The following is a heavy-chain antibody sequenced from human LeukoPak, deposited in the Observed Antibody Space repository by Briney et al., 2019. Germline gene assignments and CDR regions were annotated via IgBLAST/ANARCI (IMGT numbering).Heavy chain of an antibody. CDR1: GGSFSGYY. Sequence: SETLPLTCAVYGGSFSGYYWSWIRQPPGKGLEWIGEINHSGSTNYNPSLKSRVTISVDTSKNQFSLKLSSVTAADTAVYYCARAYGSGSPIDYWGQGTLVTVSS. D-gene: IGHD3-10*01. J-gene: IGHJ4*02. CDR2: INHSGST. V-gene: IGHV4-34*01. CDR3: ARAYGSGSPIDY.